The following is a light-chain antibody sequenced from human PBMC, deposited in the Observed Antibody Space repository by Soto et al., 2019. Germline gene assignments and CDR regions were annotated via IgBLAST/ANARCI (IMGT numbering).Light chain of an antibody. CDR3: QQYGSSPRT. CDR2: GAS. J-gene: IGKJ1*01. Sequence: EIVLTQSPGTLSLSPGERATLSCRASQSVSSSYLAWNQQKPGQAPRLLIYGASSRAIGIPDRFSGSGSGTDFTLIISRLEPEDFAVYYCQQYGSSPRTFGQGTKVDI. CDR1: QSVSSSY. V-gene: IGKV3-20*01.